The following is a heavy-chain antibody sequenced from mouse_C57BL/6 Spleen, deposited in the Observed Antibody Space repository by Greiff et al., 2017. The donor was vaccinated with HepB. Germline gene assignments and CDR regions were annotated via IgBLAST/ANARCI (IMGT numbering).Heavy chain of an antibody. CDR2: IYPGSGST. D-gene: IGHD2-1*01. CDR1: GYTFTSYW. V-gene: IGHV1-55*01. Sequence: VQLVESGAELVKPGASVKMSCKASGYTFTSYWITWVKQRPGQGLEWIGDIYPGSGSTNYNEKFKSKATLTVDTSSSTAYMQLSSLTSEDSAVYYCARSLYYGNPSMDYWGQGTSVTVSS. CDR3: ARSLYYGNPSMDY. J-gene: IGHJ4*01.